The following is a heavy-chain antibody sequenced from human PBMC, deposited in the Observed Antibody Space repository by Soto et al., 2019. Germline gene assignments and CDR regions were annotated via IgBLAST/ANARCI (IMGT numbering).Heavy chain of an antibody. V-gene: IGHV4-39*01. Sequence: QLRESGPGLLKPSETLSLTCNVSGGSISSPSYNWGWVRQPPGKGPELIGTVFYSGTTQYNPSLRSRLAMSVDTSKSQVSLTLTSVTAADTAVYYCTTLASGHFDSWGQGAQVTVSS. D-gene: IGHD2-8*02. J-gene: IGHJ4*02. CDR1: GGSISSPSYN. CDR3: TTLASGHFDS. CDR2: VFYSGTT.